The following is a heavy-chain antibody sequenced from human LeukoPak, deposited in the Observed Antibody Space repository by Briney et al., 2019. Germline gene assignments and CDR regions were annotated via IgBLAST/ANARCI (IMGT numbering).Heavy chain of an antibody. Sequence: SETLSLTCTVSGGSISSYYWSWIRQPPGKGLEWIGYIYYSGSTNYNPSLKSRVTISVDTSKNQFSLKLSSVTAADTAVYYCARGFRNKPGGSGWYVYYYYGMDVWGQGTTVTVSS. J-gene: IGHJ6*02. V-gene: IGHV4-59*01. D-gene: IGHD6-19*01. CDR3: ARGFRNKPGGSGWYVYYYYGMDV. CDR2: IYYSGST. CDR1: GGSISSYY.